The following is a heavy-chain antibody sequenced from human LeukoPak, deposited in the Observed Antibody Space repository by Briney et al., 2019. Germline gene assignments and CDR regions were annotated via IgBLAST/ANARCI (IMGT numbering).Heavy chain of an antibody. CDR1: GFTFSSVA. J-gene: IGHJ4*02. D-gene: IGHD2-15*01. CDR3: AKAPCSGDSCYFSD. V-gene: IGHV3-23*01. Sequence: GGSLRLSCAASGFTFSSVAMTWVRQAPGKGLEWVSGISGRGDSTYYADSVKGQFTISRDNSKNTLYLQMSSLRADDTAVYFCAKAPCSGDSCYFSDWGQGTLVTVTS. CDR2: ISGRGDST.